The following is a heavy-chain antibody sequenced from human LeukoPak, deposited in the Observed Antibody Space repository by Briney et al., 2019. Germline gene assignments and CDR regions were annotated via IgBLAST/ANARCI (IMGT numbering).Heavy chain of an antibody. CDR2: IKCDSGGT. V-gene: IGHV1-2*02. CDR3: VGPNCAAGAAFDS. D-gene: IGHD6-13*01. CDR1: VYTFTSYY. Sequence: SVKVSCKASVYTFTSYYMHWVRQAPGQGLEGMGWIKCDSGGTDYSRNYRGRVTITRDNPISTAYMQMTSLTSNGMAAYYCVGPNCAAGAAFDSSGQGTQVTVSS. J-gene: IGHJ4*02.